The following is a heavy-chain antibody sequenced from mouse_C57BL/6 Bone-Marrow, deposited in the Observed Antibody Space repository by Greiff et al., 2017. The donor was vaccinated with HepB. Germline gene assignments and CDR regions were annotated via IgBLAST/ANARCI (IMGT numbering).Heavy chain of an antibody. CDR2: IGPGSGST. J-gene: IGHJ3*01. CDR1: GYTFTDYY. D-gene: IGHD1-1*01. V-gene: IGHV1-77*01. CDR3: ARRGDYYYGSSYGFAY. Sequence: QVQLKQSGAELVKPGASVKISCKASGYTFTDYYINWVKQRPGQGLEWIGKIGPGSGSTYYNEKFKGKATLTADKSSSTAYMQLSSLTSEDSAVYFCARRGDYYYGSSYGFAYWGQGTLVTVSA.